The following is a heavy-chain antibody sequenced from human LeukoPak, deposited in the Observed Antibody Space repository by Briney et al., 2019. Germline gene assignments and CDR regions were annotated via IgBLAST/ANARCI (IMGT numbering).Heavy chain of an antibody. D-gene: IGHD3-22*01. CDR2: IIPIFGTA. Sequence: ASVKVSCKASGGTISSYAISWVRQAPGQGHEWMGGIIPIFGTANYAQKFQGRVTITTDESTSTAYMELSSLRSEDTAVYYCVRGPMGPNYYDHFDIWGQGTMVTVSS. CDR1: GGTISSYA. CDR3: VRGPMGPNYYDHFDI. J-gene: IGHJ3*02. V-gene: IGHV1-69*05.